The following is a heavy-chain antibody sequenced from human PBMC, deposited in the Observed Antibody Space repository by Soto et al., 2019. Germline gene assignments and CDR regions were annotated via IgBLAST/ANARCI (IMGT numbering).Heavy chain of an antibody. CDR1: GFTFNNLA. V-gene: IGHV3-23*01. Sequence: EVQLLESGGGLVKPGGSLRLSFAASGFTFNNLAMTWVRQAPGRGREWVSAISGGGDTTSYADSVKGRFTVSRDGSKNTLYLQMSSLRAEDTALYYCAKGRGGSGSLTPRVDFWGQGTLVTVSS. J-gene: IGHJ4*02. D-gene: IGHD3-10*01. CDR2: ISGGGDTT. CDR3: AKGRGGSGSLTPRVDF.